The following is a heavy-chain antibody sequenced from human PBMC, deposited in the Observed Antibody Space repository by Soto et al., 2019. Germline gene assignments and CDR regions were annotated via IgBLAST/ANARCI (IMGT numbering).Heavy chain of an antibody. D-gene: IGHD6-13*01. CDR3: ARWGVSSSWYSDWFDP. CDR1: GFTFSSYA. J-gene: IGHJ5*02. Sequence: PGGSLRLSCAASGFTFSSYAMHWVRQVPGKGLEWVADITSSGSTIYYADSVKGRFTISRDNAKNSLYLQMNSLRAEDTAVYYCARWGVSSSWYSDWFDPWGQGTLVTVSS. V-gene: IGHV3-48*03. CDR2: ITSSGSTI.